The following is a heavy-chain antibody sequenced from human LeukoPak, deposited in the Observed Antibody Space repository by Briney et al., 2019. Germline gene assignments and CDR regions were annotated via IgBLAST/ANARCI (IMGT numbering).Heavy chain of an antibody. CDR1: GFTFSNYN. D-gene: IGHD3-22*01. J-gene: IGHJ4*02. CDR3: ARGRYDSSGYYALFDY. V-gene: IGHV3-21*01. Sequence: PGGSLRLSCAASGFTFSNYNMNWVRQAPGKGLEWVSPISRSSIYKYYADSMKGRFTISRDNAKNSVYLQVNSVRAEDTAVYYCARGRYDSSGYYALFDYWGRGTLVTVSS. CDR2: ISRSSIYK.